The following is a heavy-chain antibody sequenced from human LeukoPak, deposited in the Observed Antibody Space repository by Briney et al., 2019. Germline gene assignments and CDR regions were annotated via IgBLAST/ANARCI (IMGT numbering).Heavy chain of an antibody. CDR1: GFTFSSYW. J-gene: IGHJ5*02. CDR2: IKLDGSEK. Sequence: PGGSLRLSCAASGFTFSSYWMSWVRQAPGKGLEWVANIKLDGSEKYYVDSVKGRFTISRDNAKNSLFLQMNSLGAEDTAVYYCARGTSSSPNWFDPWGQGTLVTVSS. CDR3: ARGTSSSPNWFDP. V-gene: IGHV3-7*04. D-gene: IGHD6-13*01.